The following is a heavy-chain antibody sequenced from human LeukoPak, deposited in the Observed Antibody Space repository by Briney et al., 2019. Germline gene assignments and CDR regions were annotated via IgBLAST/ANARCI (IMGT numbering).Heavy chain of an antibody. CDR2: ISSSSSYI. CDR3: AREYYDFWSGYYTFDY. Sequence: GSLRLSCGASGFTFSSYSMNWVRQAPGKGLEWVSSISSSSSYIYYADSVKGRFTISRDNAKNSLYLQMNSLRAEDTAVYYCAREYYDFWSGYYTFDYWGQGTLVTVSS. D-gene: IGHD3-3*01. CDR1: GFTFSSYS. J-gene: IGHJ4*02. V-gene: IGHV3-21*01.